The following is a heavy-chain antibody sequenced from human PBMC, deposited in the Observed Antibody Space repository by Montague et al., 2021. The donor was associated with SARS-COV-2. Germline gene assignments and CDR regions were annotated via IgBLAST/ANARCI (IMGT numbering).Heavy chain of an antibody. CDR2: IYYSGST. V-gene: IGHV4-31*03. D-gene: IGHD4-17*01. Sequence: TLSLTCTVSGGSISSGGYYWSWIRQPPGKGLEWIGYIYYSGSTYYNPSLKSRVTISVDTSKNQLSLKLSSVTAADTAVYYCARDYGDYGRGCSDGMDVWGQGTTVTVSS. CDR1: GGSISSGGYY. J-gene: IGHJ6*02. CDR3: ARDYGDYGRGCSDGMDV.